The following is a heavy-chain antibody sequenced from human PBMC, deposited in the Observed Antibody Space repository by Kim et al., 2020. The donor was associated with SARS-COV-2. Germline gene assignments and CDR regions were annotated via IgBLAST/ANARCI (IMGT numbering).Heavy chain of an antibody. D-gene: IGHD2-15*01. CDR2: INHSGST. CDR1: GGSFSGYY. J-gene: IGHJ6*02. V-gene: IGHV4-34*01. Sequence: SETLSLTCAVYGGSFSGYYWSWIRQPPGKGLEWIGEINHSGSTNYNPSLKSRVTISVDTSKNQFSLKLSSVTAADTAVYYCARGVCSGGSCYSDRRGYYYYGMDVWGQGTTVTVSS. CDR3: ARGVCSGGSCYSDRRGYYYYGMDV.